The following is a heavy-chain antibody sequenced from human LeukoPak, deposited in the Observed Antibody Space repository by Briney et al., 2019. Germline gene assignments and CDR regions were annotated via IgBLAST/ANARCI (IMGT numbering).Heavy chain of an antibody. V-gene: IGHV4-59*01. J-gene: IGHJ6*02. CDR2: IYYSGST. CDR1: GGSISSYY. CDR3: AGKRYYYGMDV. Sequence: SETLSLTCTVSGGSISSYYWSWIRQPPGKGLEWIGYIYYSGSTNYNPSLKSRVTISVDTSKNQFSLKLSSVTAADTAVYYCAGKRYYYGMDVWGQGTTVTVSS.